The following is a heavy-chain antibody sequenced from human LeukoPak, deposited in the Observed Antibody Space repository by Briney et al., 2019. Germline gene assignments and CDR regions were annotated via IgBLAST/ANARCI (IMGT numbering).Heavy chain of an antibody. CDR3: ASTNYDFWSGYPRAYYYYMDV. CDR2: IYYSGGT. J-gene: IGHJ6*03. Sequence: SETLSLTCTVSGGSISSYYWSWIRQPPGKGLEWIGYIYYSGGTNYNPSLKSRVTISVDTSKNQFSLKLSSVTAADTAVYYCASTNYDFWSGYPRAYYYYMDVWGKGTTVTVSS. V-gene: IGHV4-59*01. D-gene: IGHD3-3*01. CDR1: GGSISSYY.